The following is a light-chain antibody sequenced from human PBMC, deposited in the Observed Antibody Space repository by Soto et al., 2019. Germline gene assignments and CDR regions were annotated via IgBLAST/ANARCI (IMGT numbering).Light chain of an antibody. J-gene: IGLJ1*01. CDR2: DVS. CDR1: SSDVGAYNY. Sequence: QTASVSGSPGQSITISCTGTSSDVGAYNYVSWYQQHPGKAPKLMIYDVSNRPSGVSNRFSGSKSGNSASLTISGLQAEDEADYYCSSYASSSTYVFGTGTKVTVL. V-gene: IGLV2-14*01. CDR3: SSYASSSTYV.